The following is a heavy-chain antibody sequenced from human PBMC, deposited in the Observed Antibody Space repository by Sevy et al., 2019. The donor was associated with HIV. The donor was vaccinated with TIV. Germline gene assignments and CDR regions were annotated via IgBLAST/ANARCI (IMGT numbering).Heavy chain of an antibody. CDR2: ITGGGGST. D-gene: IGHD3-22*01. CDR1: GFTFNNYD. J-gene: IGHJ4*02. Sequence: GGSLRLSCAASGFTFNNYDMFWVHQAPEEGLEWVSGITGGGGSTYYAASVKGRFTVSRDSSRNTLYLQMNSLRVEDTAVYYCAKGNYETGTQYFDYWGQGILVTVSS. V-gene: IGHV3-23*01. CDR3: AKGNYETGTQYFDY.